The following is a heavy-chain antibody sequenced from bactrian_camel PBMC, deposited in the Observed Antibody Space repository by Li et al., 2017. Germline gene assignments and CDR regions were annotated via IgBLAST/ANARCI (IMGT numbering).Heavy chain of an antibody. CDR3: VADPNRADQCERGPYTV. CDR1: KETYSAYC. CDR2: IHTDGIT. D-gene: IGHD7*01. J-gene: IGHJ4*01. V-gene: IGHV3S26*01. Sequence: HVQLVESGGGSVQAGGSLRLSCARSKETYSAYCLGWFRQAPGKGREGVAVIHTDGITSYTDSVKGRFTISLDNAKNILYLQLDSLKPEDTAMYYCVADPNRADQCERGPYTVWGHGTQVTVS.